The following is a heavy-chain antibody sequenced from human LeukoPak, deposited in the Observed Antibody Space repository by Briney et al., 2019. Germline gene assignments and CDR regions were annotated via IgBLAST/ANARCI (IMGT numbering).Heavy chain of an antibody. CDR1: GDSISSYY. CDR2: IYYSGST. V-gene: IGHV4-59*08. CDR3: ARHSSLGGYSYGYVWFDP. J-gene: IGHJ5*02. Sequence: SETLSLTCTVSGDSISSYYWSWIRHPPGKGLEWIGCIYYSGSTNYNPSLKSRVTISVDTSDNQFSLKLSSVTAADTAVYHCARHSSLGGYSYGYVWFDPWGQGTLVTVSS. D-gene: IGHD5-18*01.